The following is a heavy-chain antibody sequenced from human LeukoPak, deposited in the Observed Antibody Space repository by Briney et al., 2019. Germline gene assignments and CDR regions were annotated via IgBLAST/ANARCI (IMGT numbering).Heavy chain of an antibody. CDR2: ISYSGSS. J-gene: IGHJ4*02. D-gene: IGHD2/OR15-2a*01. Sequence: SETLSLTCTVSGGSISSYYWSWIRQPPGKGPEWIGYISYSGSSNYNPSLKSRVTISVDTSKNQFSLKLTSVTAADTAMYYCARAPSLYYFDSWGQGTLVTVSS. V-gene: IGHV4-59*01. CDR3: ARAPSLYYFDS. CDR1: GGSISSYY.